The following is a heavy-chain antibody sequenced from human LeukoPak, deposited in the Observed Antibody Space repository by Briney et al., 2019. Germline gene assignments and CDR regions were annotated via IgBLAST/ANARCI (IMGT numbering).Heavy chain of an antibody. J-gene: IGHJ4*02. Sequence: KSSETLSLTCTVSGGSITGGSYYWSWIRQPPGKGLEWIGYIYYSGSTNYNPSLKSRVTISVDTSKNQFSLKLSSVTAADTAVYYCASLSSSYSFDYWGQGTLVTVSS. CDR1: GGSITGGSYY. V-gene: IGHV4-61*01. CDR2: IYYSGST. D-gene: IGHD6-13*01. CDR3: ASLSSSYSFDY.